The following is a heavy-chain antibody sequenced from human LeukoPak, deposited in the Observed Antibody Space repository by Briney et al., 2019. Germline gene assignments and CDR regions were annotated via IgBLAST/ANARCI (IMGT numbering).Heavy chain of an antibody. Sequence: PSETLSLTCTVSGGSISSSSYYWGWIRQPPGTGLEWGGSIYYSGSTYYNPSLKSRVTISVDTSKNQFSLKLSSVTAADTAVYYCARDNGYFGDYAFDYWGQGTLVTVSS. CDR3: ARDNGYFGDYAFDY. CDR2: IYYSGST. J-gene: IGHJ4*02. CDR1: GGSISSSSYY. D-gene: IGHD4-17*01. V-gene: IGHV4-39*07.